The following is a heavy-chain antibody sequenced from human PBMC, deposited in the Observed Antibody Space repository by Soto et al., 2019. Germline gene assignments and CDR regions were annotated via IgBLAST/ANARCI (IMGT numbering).Heavy chain of an antibody. D-gene: IGHD2-2*02. CDR2: INHSGST. J-gene: IGHJ4*02. V-gene: IGHV4-34*01. CDR3: ARAEVDIVVVPAAIYY. Sequence: PSETLSLTCAVYGGSFSGYYWSWIRQPPGKGLEWIGEINHSGSTNYNPSLKSRVTISVDTSKNQFSLKLSSVTAADTAVYYCARAEVDIVVVPAAIYYWGQGTLVTVSS. CDR1: GGSFSGYY.